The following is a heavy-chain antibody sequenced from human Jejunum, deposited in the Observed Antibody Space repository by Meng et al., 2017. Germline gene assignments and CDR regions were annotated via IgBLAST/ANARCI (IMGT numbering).Heavy chain of an antibody. V-gene: IGHV7-4-1*02. CDR1: GYTFTNYA. J-gene: IGHJ4*02. Sequence: QVQPLPSGAELKRPGASLKVSCKSSGYTFTNYAINWVRQAPGQGLQWMGRINTNTGKPTYAQDFTGRFVFSLDTSVTTAYLEISSLEAEDTATYYCARDMYSYGYYDYWGQGTLVTVSS. CDR2: INTNTGKP. CDR3: ARDMYSYGYYDY. D-gene: IGHD5-18*01.